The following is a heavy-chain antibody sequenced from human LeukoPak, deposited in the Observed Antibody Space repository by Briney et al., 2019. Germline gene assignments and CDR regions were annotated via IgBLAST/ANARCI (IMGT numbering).Heavy chain of an antibody. CDR1: GYTFTSYD. J-gene: IGHJ4*02. Sequence: ASVKVSCKASGYTFTSYDINWARQATGQGLEWMGWVNPNSGNTGYAQKFQGRVTMTRNTSISTAYMELSSLRSEDTAVYYCARVMTRRITTVRGVFNYWGQGTLVTVSS. CDR3: ARVMTRRITTVRGVFNY. D-gene: IGHD3-10*01. CDR2: VNPNSGNT. V-gene: IGHV1-8*01.